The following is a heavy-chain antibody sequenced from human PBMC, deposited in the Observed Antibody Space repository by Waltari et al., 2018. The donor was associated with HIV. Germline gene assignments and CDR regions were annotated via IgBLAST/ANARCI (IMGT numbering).Heavy chain of an antibody. CDR2: IYYRGAT. J-gene: IGHJ4*02. Sequence: QVQLQESGPGLVKPSQTLSLTCTVSGGSISRGGYYWSWIRQPPGKGREWIGYIYYRGATNYTPSLKSRVTISVDPSKNQFSLRRGPGTPAAPAVNYWARGGGWGDYGDYVEYWGQGTLVTVSS. CDR1: GGSISRGGYY. CDR3: ARGGGWGDYGDYVEY. D-gene: IGHD4-17*01. V-gene: IGHV4-31*03.